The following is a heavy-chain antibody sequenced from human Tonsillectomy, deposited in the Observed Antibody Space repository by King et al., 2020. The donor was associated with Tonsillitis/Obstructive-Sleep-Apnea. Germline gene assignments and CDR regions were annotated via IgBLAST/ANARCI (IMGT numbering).Heavy chain of an antibody. V-gene: IGHV4-34*01. D-gene: IGHD3-3*01. CDR3: ARGPRYYDFWSGLPPKYYFDY. J-gene: IGHJ4*02. Sequence: VQLQQWGAGLLKPSETLSLTCAVYGGSFSGYYWSWIRQPPGKGLEWIGEINHSGSTNYNPSLKSRVTISVDTSKNQFSLKLSSVTAADTAVYYCARGPRYYDFWSGLPPKYYFDYWGQGTLVTVSS. CDR1: GGSFSGYY. CDR2: INHSGST.